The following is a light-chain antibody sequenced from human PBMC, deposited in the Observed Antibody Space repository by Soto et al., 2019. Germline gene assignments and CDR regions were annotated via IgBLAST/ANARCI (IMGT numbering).Light chain of an antibody. CDR1: QSIDRW. Sequence: DIQMTQSPSTLPASVGDRVTITCRASQSIDRWLAWYQQRPGKAPNLLIYSASSLQSGVPSRFSGSGSGTDFTLTISSLQPEDFATYYCQQSYSTPYTFGQGTRLEIK. J-gene: IGKJ5*01. CDR2: SAS. V-gene: IGKV1-39*01. CDR3: QQSYSTPYT.